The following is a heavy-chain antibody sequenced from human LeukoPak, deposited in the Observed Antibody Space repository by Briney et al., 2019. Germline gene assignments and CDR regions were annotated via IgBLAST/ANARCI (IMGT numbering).Heavy chain of an antibody. J-gene: IGHJ5*02. CDR2: IYYSGST. D-gene: IGHD6-6*01. Sequence: PGGSLRLSCAASGFTFSNAWMSWVRQAPGKGLEWIGIIYYSGSTNYNPSLKSRVTISVDTSKNQFSLTLRSVTAADTAVYYCERYSSASGWVDPCGQGSPVTVSS. CDR1: GFTFSNAW. CDR3: ERYSSASGWVDP. V-gene: IGHV4-59*05.